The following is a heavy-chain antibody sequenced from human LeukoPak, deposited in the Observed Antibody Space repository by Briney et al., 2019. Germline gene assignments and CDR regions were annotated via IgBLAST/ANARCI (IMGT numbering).Heavy chain of an antibody. CDR1: GFTFSSYS. J-gene: IGHJ4*02. CDR2: ISSSSSHI. V-gene: IGHV3-21*06. CDR3: ARENDQSFDY. Sequence: GGSLRLSCEASGFTFSSYSMNWVRQAPGKGLEWVSSISSSSSHIYYADSVGGRFTISRDNAKNSLYLQMNSLRAGDTAVYYCARENDQSFDYWGQGTLVTVFS.